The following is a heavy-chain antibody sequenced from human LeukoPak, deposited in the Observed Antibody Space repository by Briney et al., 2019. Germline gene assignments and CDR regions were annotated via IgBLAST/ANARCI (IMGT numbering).Heavy chain of an antibody. J-gene: IGHJ4*02. CDR3: AKKLDRIRIAAAGTPDY. Sequence: PGGSLRLSCAASGFTFSSYGMHWVRQAPGKGLEWVAFIRYDGSNKYYADSVKGRFTISRDNSKNTLYLQMNSLRAEDTAVYYCAKKLDRIRIAAAGTPDYWGQGTLVTVSS. CDR1: GFTFSSYG. CDR2: IRYDGSNK. D-gene: IGHD6-13*01. V-gene: IGHV3-30*02.